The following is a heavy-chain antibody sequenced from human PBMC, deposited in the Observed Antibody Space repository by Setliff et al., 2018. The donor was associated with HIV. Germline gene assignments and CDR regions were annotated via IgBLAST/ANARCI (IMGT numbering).Heavy chain of an antibody. CDR1: GFTFSSYG. CDR3: AKDLGVSYYNSWRNYYGMDV. CDR2: IWYDGSNK. Sequence: GSLRLSCAASGFTFSSYGMHWVRQAPGKGLEWVAVIWYDGSNKYYADSVKGRFTISRDNSKNTLYLQMNSLRAEDTGVYYSAKDLGVSYYNSWRNYYGMDVWGQGTTVTVSS. V-gene: IGHV3-33*06. J-gene: IGHJ6*02. D-gene: IGHD3-3*01.